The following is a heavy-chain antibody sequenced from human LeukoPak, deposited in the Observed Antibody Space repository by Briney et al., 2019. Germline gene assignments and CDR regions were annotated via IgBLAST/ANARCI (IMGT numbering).Heavy chain of an antibody. CDR1: GYTFTGYY. J-gene: IGHJ5*02. D-gene: IGHD6-19*01. Sequence: GASVKVSCKASGYTFTGYYMHWVRQAPGQGLEWMGWINTNTGNPTYAQGFTRRFVFSLDTSVSTAYLQISSLKAEDTAVYYCARVDAWYSSGGLQYNWFDPWGQGTLVTVSS. CDR3: ARVDAWYSSGGLQYNWFDP. CDR2: INTNTGNP. V-gene: IGHV7-4-1*02.